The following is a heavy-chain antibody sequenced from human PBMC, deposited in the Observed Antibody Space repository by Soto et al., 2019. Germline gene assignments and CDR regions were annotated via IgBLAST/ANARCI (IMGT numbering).Heavy chain of an antibody. CDR2: IIPMFGTA. Sequence: QVQLVQSGAEVKKPESSVKVSCKAPGGTFSTYAISWLRQAPGQGLEWMGGIIPMFGTANYAQRFQDRVTITADESTNTVYMELSSLRAEDTAVYFCAGLIQLWLRRINNGYSGWGQGTLVTVSS. CDR1: GGTFSTYA. J-gene: IGHJ4*02. V-gene: IGHV1-69*12. CDR3: AGLIQLWLRRINNGYSG. D-gene: IGHD5-18*01.